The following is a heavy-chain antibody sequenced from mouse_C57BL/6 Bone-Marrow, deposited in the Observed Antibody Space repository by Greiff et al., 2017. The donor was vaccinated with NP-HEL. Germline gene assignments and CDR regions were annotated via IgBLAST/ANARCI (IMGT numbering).Heavy chain of an antibody. CDR2: IDPSDSYP. D-gene: IGHD1-1*01. CDR3: ARGDYYGSSEN. CDR1: GYTFTSYW. J-gene: IGHJ2*01. Sequence: VQLQQPGAELVRPGTSVKLSCKASGYTFTSYWMHWVKQRPGQGLEWIGVIDPSDSYPNYNQKFKGKATLTVDPSSSTASMQLSSLTSEDSAVYYCARGDYYGSSENGGRGTTLTVSA. V-gene: IGHV1-59*01.